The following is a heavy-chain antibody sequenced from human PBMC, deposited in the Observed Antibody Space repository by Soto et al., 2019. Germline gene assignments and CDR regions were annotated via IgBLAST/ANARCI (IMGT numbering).Heavy chain of an antibody. D-gene: IGHD3-9*01. J-gene: IGHJ4*02. Sequence: ASVKVSCKASGYTFTSYGISWVRQAPGQGLEWMGWISAYNGNTNYAQKLQGRVTMTTDTSTSTAYMELRSLRSDDTAVYYCARDRYYDILTGYYSDYWGQGXLVTVSS. V-gene: IGHV1-18*04. CDR2: ISAYNGNT. CDR3: ARDRYYDILTGYYSDY. CDR1: GYTFTSYG.